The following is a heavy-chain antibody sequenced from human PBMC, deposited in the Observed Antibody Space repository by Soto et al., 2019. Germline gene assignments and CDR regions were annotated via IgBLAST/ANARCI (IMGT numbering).Heavy chain of an antibody. J-gene: IGHJ4*02. CDR2: ISGGGDTT. CDR1: GFTFNNYA. D-gene: IGHD3-10*01. CDR3: AKGRGGSGSLTHRVDF. Sequence: EVQLLESGGGLVQPGGSLRLSCAASGFTFNNYAMTWVRQAPGKGLEWVSAISGGGDTTSYADSVKGRFTVSRDGSRNTLYLQMSSLRAEDTALYYCAKGRGGSGSLTHRVDFWGQGTPVSVSS. V-gene: IGHV3-23*01.